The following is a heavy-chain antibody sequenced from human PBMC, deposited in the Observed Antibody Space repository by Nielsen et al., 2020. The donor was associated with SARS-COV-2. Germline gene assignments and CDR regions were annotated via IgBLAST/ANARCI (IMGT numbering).Heavy chain of an antibody. Sequence: GESLKISCAASGFTFSSLWMSWVRQVPGKGLEWVSGLSATGDSTYYADSVKGRLTISRDNSKNTVYLQMHSLRAEDTAVYYCVKAGDWWGYYDYFDYWGQGTLVTVSS. CDR3: VKAGDWWGYYDYFDY. J-gene: IGHJ4*02. D-gene: IGHD3-10*01. CDR2: LSATGDST. CDR1: GFTFSSLW. V-gene: IGHV3-23*01.